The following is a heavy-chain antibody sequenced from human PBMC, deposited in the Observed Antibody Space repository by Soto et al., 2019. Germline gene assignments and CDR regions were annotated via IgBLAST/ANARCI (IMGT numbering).Heavy chain of an antibody. D-gene: IGHD3-22*01. J-gene: IGHJ4*02. Sequence: GESLKISCKGSGYSFAGYWITWVRQKPGKGLEWMGRIDPSDSQTYYSPSFRGHITISVTKSITTVFLQWSSLRASDTAMYYCARQIYDSDTGPNFQYYFDSWGRGTPVTVSS. CDR3: ARQIYDSDTGPNFQYYFDS. V-gene: IGHV5-10-1*01. CDR2: IDPSDSQT. CDR1: GYSFAGYW.